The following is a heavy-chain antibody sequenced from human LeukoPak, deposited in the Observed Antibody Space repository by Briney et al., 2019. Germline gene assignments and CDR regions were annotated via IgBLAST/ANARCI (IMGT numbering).Heavy chain of an antibody. CDR3: ARSMVRGVSNPTGY. CDR2: IYYSGST. Sequence: SETLSLTCTVSGGSISSYYWSWIRQPPGKGLEWIGYIYYSGSTNYNPSLKSRVTISVDTSKNQFSLKLSSVTAADTAVYYCARSMVRGVSNPTGYWGQGTLVTVSS. CDR1: GGSISSYY. V-gene: IGHV4-59*01. J-gene: IGHJ4*02. D-gene: IGHD3-10*01.